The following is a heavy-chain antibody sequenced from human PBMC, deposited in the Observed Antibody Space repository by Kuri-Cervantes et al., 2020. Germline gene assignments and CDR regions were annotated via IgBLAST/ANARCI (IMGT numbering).Heavy chain of an antibody. D-gene: IGHD2/OR15-2a*01. V-gene: IGHV3-7*01. CDR3: ATDPNSISV. J-gene: IGHJ4*02. Sequence: GESLKISCAASGFTFSSYWMSWVRQAPGKGLEWVANIKQDGSEKYYVDSVKGRFTISRDNAKNSLYLQMDWLRADDTALYYCATDPNSISVWGQGSRVTVSS. CDR1: GFTFSSYW. CDR2: IKQDGSEK.